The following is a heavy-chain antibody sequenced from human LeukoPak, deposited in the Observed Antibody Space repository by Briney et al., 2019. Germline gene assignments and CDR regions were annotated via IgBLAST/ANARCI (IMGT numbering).Heavy chain of an antibody. Sequence: SETLSLTCAVYGGSFSGYYWSWIRQPPGKGLEWIGEINHSGSTNYNPSLKSRVTISVDTSKNQFSLKLSSVTAADTAEYYCARGRGSGWYRRPFDYWGQGTLVTVSS. J-gene: IGHJ4*02. V-gene: IGHV4-34*01. CDR3: ARGRGSGWYRRPFDY. CDR1: GGSFSGYY. D-gene: IGHD6-19*01. CDR2: INHSGST.